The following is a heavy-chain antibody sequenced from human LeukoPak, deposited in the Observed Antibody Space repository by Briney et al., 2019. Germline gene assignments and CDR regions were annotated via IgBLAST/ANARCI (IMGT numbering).Heavy chain of an antibody. V-gene: IGHV3-21*01. J-gene: IGHJ6*02. CDR1: GFTFSSYS. CDR2: ISSSSSYI. CDR3: ARENSTWRYYYGMDV. D-gene: IGHD6-13*01. Sequence: GGSLRLSCAASGFTFSSYSMNWVRQAPGKGLEWVSSISSSSSYIYYADSVKGRFTISRDNAKNSLYLQMNSLRAEDTAVYYCARENSTWRYYYGMDVWGQGTTVTVSS.